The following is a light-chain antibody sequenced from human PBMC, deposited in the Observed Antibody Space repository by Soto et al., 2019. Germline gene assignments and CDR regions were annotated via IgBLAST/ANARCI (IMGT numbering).Light chain of an antibody. V-gene: IGKV3-15*01. CDR3: QQYNNWPPWT. CDR2: GAS. Sequence: EIVMTQSPATLSVSPGERATFSCRASQSVSSDLAWYQQKPGQAPRLLIYGASTRATGIPARFSGSGSGTKFTLTISSLQSEDFAVYYCQQYNNWPPWTFGQGTKVDIK. CDR1: QSVSSD. J-gene: IGKJ1*01.